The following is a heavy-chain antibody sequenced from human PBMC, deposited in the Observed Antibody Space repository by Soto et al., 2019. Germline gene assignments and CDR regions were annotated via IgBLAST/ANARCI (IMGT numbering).Heavy chain of an antibody. V-gene: IGHV2-5*02. Sequence: QITLKESGPTLVKPTQTLTLTCTFSAFSLSTSGVGVGWIRQPPGKALEWLALIYWDDDKRYSPSLRSRLTITKATSKNQVVLTMTNMDPVDTATYYCIQSRCGGDCLQSYASYYYYGMPVWGQGTTVTVSS. J-gene: IGHJ6*02. CDR2: IYWDDDK. CDR1: AFSLSTSGVG. D-gene: IGHD2-21*02. CDR3: IQSRCGGDCLQSYASYYYYGMPV.